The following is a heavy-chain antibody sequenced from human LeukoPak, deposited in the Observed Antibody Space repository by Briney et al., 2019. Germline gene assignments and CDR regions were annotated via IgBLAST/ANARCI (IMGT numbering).Heavy chain of an antibody. Sequence: GGSLRLSCAASGFTFTTYAMTWVRQAPGKGLEWASYISGSGSTIDYADSVKGRFTISRDNAKNSLSLQMNSLRAEDTAVYYCARDMELRYFDWLPSEGCFDYWGQGTVVTVSS. D-gene: IGHD3-9*01. CDR1: GFTFTTYA. V-gene: IGHV3-48*04. CDR2: ISGSGSTI. J-gene: IGHJ4*02. CDR3: ARDMELRYFDWLPSEGCFDY.